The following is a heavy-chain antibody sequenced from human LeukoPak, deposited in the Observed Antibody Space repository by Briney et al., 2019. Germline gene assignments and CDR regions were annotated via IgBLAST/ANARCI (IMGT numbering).Heavy chain of an antibody. V-gene: IGHV3-66*01. CDR2: IYSGGST. CDR1: GFTVSSNY. J-gene: IGHJ6*03. CDR3: ARGTWATLYYYYMDV. Sequence: GSLRLSCAASGFTVSSNYMSWVRQAPGKGLEWVSVIYSGGSTSYADSVKGRFTISRDNAKNTLYLQMNSLRAEDTAVYYCARGTWATLYYYYMDVWGKGTTVTVSS. D-gene: IGHD5-24*01.